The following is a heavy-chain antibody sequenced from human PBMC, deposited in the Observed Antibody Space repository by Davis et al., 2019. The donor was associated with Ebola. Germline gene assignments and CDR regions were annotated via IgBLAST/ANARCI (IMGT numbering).Heavy chain of an antibody. CDR1: GFSFSSYG. Sequence: GESLKISCAASGFSFSSYGMHWVRQAPGKGLEWVAFIRYDGSKKFYADSVKGRFTISIDSSRNTLYVQMNSLRAEDTAVYYCAKGVSASSPLYVFDYWGQGTLVTVSS. CDR3: AKGVSASSPLYVFDY. D-gene: IGHD6-19*01. V-gene: IGHV3-30*02. CDR2: IRYDGSKK. J-gene: IGHJ4*02.